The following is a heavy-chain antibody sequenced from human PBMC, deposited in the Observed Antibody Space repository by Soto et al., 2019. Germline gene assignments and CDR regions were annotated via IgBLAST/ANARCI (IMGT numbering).Heavy chain of an antibody. CDR2: IYYSGST. D-gene: IGHD5-12*01. J-gene: IGHJ4*02. V-gene: IGHV4-31*03. CDR1: GGSISSGGYY. Sequence: TLSLACTVSGGSISSGGYYWSWIRQHPGKGLEWIGYIYYSGSTYYNPSLKSRVTISVDTSKNQFSLKMSSVTAEDTAVYYCALFSSDIVYWGQGTLVTVSS. CDR3: ALFSSDIVY.